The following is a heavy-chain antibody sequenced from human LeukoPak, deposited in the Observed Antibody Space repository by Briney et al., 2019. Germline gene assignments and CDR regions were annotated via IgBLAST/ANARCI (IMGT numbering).Heavy chain of an antibody. CDR2: ISSSSSYT. V-gene: IGHV3-21*01. CDR1: GFTFSSYS. D-gene: IGHD4-17*01. J-gene: IGHJ3*02. Sequence: PGRTLSLSCAASGFTFSSYSMNWVRQAPGKGPEWVSSISSSSSYTYYADSVKGRFTISRDNAKNSLYLQMNSLRAEDTAVYYSARDLLRVNDDAFDIWGQGTMVTVSS. CDR3: ARDLLRVNDDAFDI.